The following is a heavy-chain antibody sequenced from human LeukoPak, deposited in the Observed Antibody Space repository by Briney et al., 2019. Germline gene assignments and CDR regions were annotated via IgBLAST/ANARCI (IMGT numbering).Heavy chain of an antibody. CDR3: ARDNTGSSGYYYLMVPPGSYFDY. D-gene: IGHD3-22*01. CDR2: ISAYNGNT. CDR1: GYTFTSYG. V-gene: IGHV1-18*01. J-gene: IGHJ4*02. Sequence: ASVTVSCKASGYTFTSYGISWVRQAPGQGLEWMGWISAYNGNTNYEQKLQGRVTMTTDTSTSTAYMELRSLRSDDTAVYYCARDNTGSSGYYYLMVPPGSYFDYWGQGTLVTVSA.